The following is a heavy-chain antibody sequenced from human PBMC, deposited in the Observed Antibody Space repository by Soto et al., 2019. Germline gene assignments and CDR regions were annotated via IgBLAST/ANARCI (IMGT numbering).Heavy chain of an antibody. Sequence: QVQLVQSGAEVKKPGASVKVSCKASGYTFTDYHIHWVRQAPGQGLEWMGWIKPDTGGTNYAQKFQGRVTTTRDTSFSTAYMELSRLRSDDTAVYYCARILAAEGGAREYWGQGTLVTVSS. CDR2: IKPDTGGT. V-gene: IGHV1-2*02. J-gene: IGHJ4*02. CDR3: ARILAAEGGAREY. CDR1: GYTFTDYH. D-gene: IGHD3-16*01.